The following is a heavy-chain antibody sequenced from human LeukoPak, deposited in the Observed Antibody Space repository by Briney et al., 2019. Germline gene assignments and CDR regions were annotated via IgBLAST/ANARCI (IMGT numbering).Heavy chain of an antibody. V-gene: IGHV3-48*02. D-gene: IGHD1-26*01. CDR3: ARDEIVGAELDY. J-gene: IGHJ4*02. CDR2: ISSSSSNI. Sequence: GGSLRLSCAASGFTLSSYSMNWVRQAPGKGLEWVSYISSSSSNIYYADSVKGRFTISRDNAKNSLYLQMNSLRDEDTAVYHCARDEIVGAELDYWGQGTLVTVSS. CDR1: GFTLSSYS.